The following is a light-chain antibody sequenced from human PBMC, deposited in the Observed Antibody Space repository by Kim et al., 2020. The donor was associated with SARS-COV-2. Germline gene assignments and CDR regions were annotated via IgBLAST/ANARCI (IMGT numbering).Light chain of an antibody. CDR1: QDISNY. CDR2: AAS. Sequence: ASVGDRVAITCRGSQDISNYLAWFQQKQEKDPKSLIYAASSLQSGVPSKCSGSGAATDYTLTISSLQPEDFATYYCQQYNSYPLTFCGGTTVDIK. CDR3: QQYNSYPLT. V-gene: IGKV1-16*02. J-gene: IGKJ4*01.